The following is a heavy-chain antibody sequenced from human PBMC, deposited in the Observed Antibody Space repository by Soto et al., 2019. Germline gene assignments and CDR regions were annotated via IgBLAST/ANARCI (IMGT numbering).Heavy chain of an antibody. CDR2: FDPEDGET. J-gene: IGHJ1*01. V-gene: IGHV1-24*01. D-gene: IGHD3-16*02. CDR3: ATYDYVWGSYRP. CDR1: GYTXSELS. Sequence: SXKVSYKVSGYTXSELSMNLVRQAPGKGLEWMGGFDPEDGETIYAQKFQGRFTMTEYTSTDTAYIEMSSMRSEDKAVYYCATYDYVWGSYRPWGQGTLGTVS.